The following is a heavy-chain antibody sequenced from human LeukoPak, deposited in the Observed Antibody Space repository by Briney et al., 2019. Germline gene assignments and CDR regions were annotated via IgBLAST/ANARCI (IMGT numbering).Heavy chain of an antibody. D-gene: IGHD6-6*01. CDR3: ARDTLAARPLDY. V-gene: IGHV1-2*02. CDR2: INPNSGGT. J-gene: IGHJ4*02. Sequence: ASVKVSCKASGYTFTGYYMRWVRQAPGQGLEWMGWINPNSGGTNYAQKFQGRVTMTRATSISTAYMELSRLRSDDTAVYYCARDTLAARPLDYWGQGTLVTVSS. CDR1: GYTFTGYY.